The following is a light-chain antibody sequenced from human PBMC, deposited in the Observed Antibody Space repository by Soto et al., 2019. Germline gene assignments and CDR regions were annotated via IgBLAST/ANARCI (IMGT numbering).Light chain of an antibody. J-gene: IGLJ1*01. CDR1: SGHSSYA. CDR2: LNSDGSH. Sequence: QLVLTQSPSASASLGASVKLTCTLSSGHSSYAIAWHHQQPEKGPRYLMKLNSDGSHSKGDGIPDRFSGSSSGAERYLTISSLQSEDEADYYCQTWGTGIQVFGTGTKLTVL. CDR3: QTWGTGIQV. V-gene: IGLV4-69*01.